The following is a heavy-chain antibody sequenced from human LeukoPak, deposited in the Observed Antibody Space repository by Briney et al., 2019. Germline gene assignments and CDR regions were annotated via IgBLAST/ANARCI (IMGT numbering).Heavy chain of an antibody. D-gene: IGHD3-9*01. CDR3: ASGYYDILTGPTYAFDI. J-gene: IGHJ3*02. V-gene: IGHV4-39*07. CDR2: IYYSGST. Sequence: SETLSLTCTVSGGSISSSSYYWGWIRQPPGKGLEWIGSIYYSGSTYYNPSLKSRVTISVDTSKNQFSLKLSSVTAADTAVYYCASGYYDILTGPTYAFDIWGQGTMVTVSS. CDR1: GGSISSSSYY.